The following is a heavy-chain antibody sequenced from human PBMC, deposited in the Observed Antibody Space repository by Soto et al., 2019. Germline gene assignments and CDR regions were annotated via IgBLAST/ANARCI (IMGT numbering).Heavy chain of an antibody. V-gene: IGHV3-30-3*01. CDR1: GFTFSSYA. D-gene: IGHD3-22*01. CDR3: ARDRSRDSSGYYFGY. J-gene: IGHJ4*02. Sequence: QVQLVESGGGVVQPGRSLRLSCAASGFTFSSYAMHWVRQAPGKGLEWVAVISYDGSNKYYADSVKGRFTISRDNSKNTLYLQMNSLRAEDTAVYYCARDRSRDSSGYYFGYWGQGTLVTVSS. CDR2: ISYDGSNK.